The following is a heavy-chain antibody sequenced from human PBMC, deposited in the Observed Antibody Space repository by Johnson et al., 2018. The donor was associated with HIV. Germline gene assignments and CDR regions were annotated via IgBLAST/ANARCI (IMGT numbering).Heavy chain of an antibody. CDR3: AREGGAFYDSSGSLAFDI. V-gene: IGHV3-66*01. CDR2: FYSGGST. CDR1: GFTFSDYY. J-gene: IGHJ3*02. D-gene: IGHD3-22*01. Sequence: VQLVESGGGLVKPGGSLRLSCAASGFTFSDYYMSWIRQAPGKGLEWVSGFYSGGSTYYADSVTGRFTLSKDNSKSTLYVQMNRLTVDDTAVYYCAREGGAFYDSSGSLAFDIWGQGTMVTVSS.